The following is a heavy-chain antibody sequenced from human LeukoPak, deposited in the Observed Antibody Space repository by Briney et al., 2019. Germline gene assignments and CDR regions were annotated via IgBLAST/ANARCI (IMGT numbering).Heavy chain of an antibody. CDR1: GGTFSSYA. V-gene: IGHV1-69*04. Sequence: ASVKVSCKDSGGTFSSYAISWVRQAPGQGLEWMGRIIPILGIANYAQKFQGRVTITADKSTSTAYMELSSLRSEDTAVYYCARVSRSSSSFDYWGQGTLVTVSS. J-gene: IGHJ4*02. D-gene: IGHD6-6*01. CDR2: IIPILGIA. CDR3: ARVSRSSSSFDY.